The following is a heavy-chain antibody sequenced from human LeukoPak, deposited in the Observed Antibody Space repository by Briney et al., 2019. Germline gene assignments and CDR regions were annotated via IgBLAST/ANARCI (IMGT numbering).Heavy chain of an antibody. D-gene: IGHD2-21*02. CDR3: ARDRSTVVVTATDAFDI. CDR2: INPNSGGT. V-gene: IGHV1-2*02. CDR1: GNTFTDYY. J-gene: IGHJ3*02. Sequence: ASVKVSCKASGNTFTDYYMHWVRQAPGQGLEWMGWINPNSGGTNYAQKFQGRVTMTRDTSISTAYMELSRLRSDDTAVYYCARDRSTVVVTATDAFDIWGQGTMVTVSS.